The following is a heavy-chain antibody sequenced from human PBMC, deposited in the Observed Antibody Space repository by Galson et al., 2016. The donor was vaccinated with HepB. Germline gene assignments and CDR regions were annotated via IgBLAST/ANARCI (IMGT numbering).Heavy chain of an antibody. CDR1: GFTFNTFA. CDR3: ARDGKTVAGTFDY. D-gene: IGHD6-19*01. CDR2: IWYDGFYK. J-gene: IGHJ4*02. Sequence: SLRLSCAASGFTFNTFAMHWVRQAPGKGLEWVAVIWYDGFYKYYADSVNGRFTISRDNSKNTVYLQMDSLGAEDTAVYYCARDGKTVAGTFDYWGQGTLVTVSS. V-gene: IGHV3-33*01.